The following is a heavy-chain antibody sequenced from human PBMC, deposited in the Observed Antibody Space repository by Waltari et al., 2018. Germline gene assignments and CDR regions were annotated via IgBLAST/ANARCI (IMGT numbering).Heavy chain of an antibody. CDR3: ARDSIAAADHFFDY. J-gene: IGHJ4*02. D-gene: IGHD6-13*01. CDR2: ISSSSSYI. CDR1: GFTFSSYS. Sequence: EVQLVESGGGLVKPGGSLRLSCAASGFTFSSYSMNWVRQAPGKGLEWVSSISSSSSYIYYADSVKGRFTISRDNAKNSLYLQMNSLRAEDTAVYYCARDSIAAADHFFDYWGQGTLVTVSS. V-gene: IGHV3-21*01.